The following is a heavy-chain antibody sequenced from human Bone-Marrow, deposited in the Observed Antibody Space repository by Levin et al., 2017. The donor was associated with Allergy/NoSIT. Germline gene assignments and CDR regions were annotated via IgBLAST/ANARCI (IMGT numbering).Heavy chain of an antibody. J-gene: IGHJ4*02. CDR1: GGSISGSY. CDR3: AINSGRNPAPFDY. CDR2: MYYTGGA. D-gene: IGHD3-10*01. Sequence: SQTLSLTCTVSGGSISGSYWSWIRQPPGKGLEWIGYMYYTGGANYNPSLNSRVTISADTAKNQISLKVTSVTAADTAVYYCAINSGRNPAPFDYWGQGTLVTVSS. V-gene: IGHV4-59*01.